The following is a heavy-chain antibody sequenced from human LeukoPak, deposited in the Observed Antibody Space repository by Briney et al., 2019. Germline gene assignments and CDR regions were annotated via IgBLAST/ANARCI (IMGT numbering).Heavy chain of an antibody. CDR2: INPKSGVT. V-gene: IGHV1-2*02. Sequence: ASVKVSCKASGYTFSDYCVHWVRQAPGEGLEWMGWINPKSGVTNYGQKFQGRVSMIRDTSISTAYMDLSSLRSDDTAVYYCAREIHKPDNGEYHGNFDFWGQGTLVTVSS. CDR3: AREIHKPDNGEYHGNFDF. CDR1: GYTFSDYC. J-gene: IGHJ4*02. D-gene: IGHD4-17*01.